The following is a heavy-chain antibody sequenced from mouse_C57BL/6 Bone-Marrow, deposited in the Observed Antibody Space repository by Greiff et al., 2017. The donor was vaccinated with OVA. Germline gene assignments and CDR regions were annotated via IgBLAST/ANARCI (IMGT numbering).Heavy chain of an antibody. V-gene: IGHV1-81*01. CDR3: ARAPTTAPTGDY. CDR2: IYPRSGNT. J-gene: IGHJ2*01. CDR1: GYTFTSYG. Sequence: QVQLKQSGAELARPGASVKLSCKASGYTFTSYGISWVKQRTGQGLEWIGEIYPRSGNTYYNEKFKGKATLTADKSSSTAYMELRSLTSEDSAVYFCARAPTTAPTGDYWGQGTTLTVSS. D-gene: IGHD1-2*01.